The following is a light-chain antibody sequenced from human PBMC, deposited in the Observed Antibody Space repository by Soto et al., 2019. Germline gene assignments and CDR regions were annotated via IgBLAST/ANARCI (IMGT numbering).Light chain of an antibody. J-gene: IGLJ2*01. CDR2: LNSDGSH. CDR1: SGHSTYA. CDR3: QTWGTGIQVI. Sequence: QPVLTQSPSASASLGASVKLTCTLSSGHSTYAIAWHQQQPEKGPRYLMKLNSDGSHSKGDGSPDRFSGSSSGAERYLTISSLQSEDEADYYCQTWGTGIQVIFGGGTKLTVL. V-gene: IGLV4-69*01.